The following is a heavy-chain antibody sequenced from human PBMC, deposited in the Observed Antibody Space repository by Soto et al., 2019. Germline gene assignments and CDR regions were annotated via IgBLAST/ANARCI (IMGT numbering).Heavy chain of an antibody. CDR1: GFTFSSYW. J-gene: IGHJ4*02. Sequence: XGSLRFSCAAAGFTFSSYWMSWVRQAPGKGLEWVANIKQDGSEKYYVDSVKGRFTISRDNAKNSLYLQMNSLRAEDTAVYYCARTFWSGYQGYWGQGTLVTVSS. V-gene: IGHV3-7*03. CDR2: IKQDGSEK. CDR3: ARTFWSGYQGY. D-gene: IGHD3-3*01.